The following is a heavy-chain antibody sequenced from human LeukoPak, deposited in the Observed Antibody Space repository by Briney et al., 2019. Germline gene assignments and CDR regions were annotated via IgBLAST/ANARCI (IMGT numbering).Heavy chain of an antibody. Sequence: TGGSLRLSCAASGFTFSSYAMSWVRQAPGKGPEWVSAISGSGGSTYYADSVKGRFTISRDNSKNTLYLQMNSLRAEDTAVYCCAKFSGNDYGRPIDYWGQGTLVTVSS. CDR2: ISGSGGST. D-gene: IGHD4-17*01. J-gene: IGHJ4*02. CDR3: AKFSGNDYGRPIDY. V-gene: IGHV3-23*01. CDR1: GFTFSSYA.